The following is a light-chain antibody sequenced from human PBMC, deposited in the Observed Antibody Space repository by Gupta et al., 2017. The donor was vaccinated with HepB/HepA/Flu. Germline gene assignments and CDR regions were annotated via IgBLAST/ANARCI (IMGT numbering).Light chain of an antibody. V-gene: IGKV1-5*03. Sequence: DIQMTQSPSTLSASVGDRVTITCRASQSISSWLAWYQQKPGKAPKLLIYKASSLESGVPSRFRGSGSGTEFTLTISSLQPDDFATYYCQQYKSYPWTFGQGTKVEIK. CDR1: QSISSW. CDR2: KAS. J-gene: IGKJ1*01. CDR3: QQYKSYPWT.